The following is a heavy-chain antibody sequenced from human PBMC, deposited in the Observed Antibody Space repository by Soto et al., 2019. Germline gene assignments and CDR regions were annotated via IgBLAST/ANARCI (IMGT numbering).Heavy chain of an antibody. Sequence: SQTLSLTCVISGDRVSSNSAAWDGIIHSPSRGLEWLGRTYYRSKWYNDYAVSVKSRITINPDTSKNQFSLQLNSVTPEDTAVYYCAGSEGIAAAGTLDYWGQGTLVTVSS. CDR2: TYYRSKWYN. D-gene: IGHD6-13*01. CDR3: AGSEGIAAAGTLDY. V-gene: IGHV6-1*01. CDR1: GDRVSSNSAA. J-gene: IGHJ4*02.